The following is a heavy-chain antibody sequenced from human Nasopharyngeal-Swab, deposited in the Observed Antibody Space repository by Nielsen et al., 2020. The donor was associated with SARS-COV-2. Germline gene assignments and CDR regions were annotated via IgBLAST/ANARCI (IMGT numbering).Heavy chain of an antibody. D-gene: IGHD2-2*03. J-gene: IGHJ4*02. CDR3: ARGTLRLDIVVVPAVYFDY. Sequence: VRQAAGKGLEWGAVISYDGSNKYYADSVKGRFTISRDNSKNTLYLQMNSLRAEDTAVYYCARGTLRLDIVVVPAVYFDYWGQGTLVTVSS. V-gene: IGHV3-30*04. CDR2: ISYDGSNK.